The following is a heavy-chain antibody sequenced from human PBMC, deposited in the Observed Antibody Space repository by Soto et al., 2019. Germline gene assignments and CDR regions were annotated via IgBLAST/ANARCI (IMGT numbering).Heavy chain of an antibody. V-gene: IGHV3-30-3*01. CDR1: GFTFSSYA. Sequence: QVQLVESGGGVVQPGRSLRLSCAASGFTFSSYAMHWVRQAPGKGLEWVAVISYDGSNKYYADSVKGRFTISRDNSKNTLYLQMTSLRPEDTAVYYCARVRERVVVITNTLDYWGQGTLVTVSS. D-gene: IGHD3-22*01. CDR2: ISYDGSNK. CDR3: ARVRERVVVITNTLDY. J-gene: IGHJ4*02.